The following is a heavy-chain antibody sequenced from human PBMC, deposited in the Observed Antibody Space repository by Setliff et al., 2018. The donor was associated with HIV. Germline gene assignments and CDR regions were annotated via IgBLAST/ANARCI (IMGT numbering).Heavy chain of an antibody. CDR3: ARGVRGVIIDWYYFDY. D-gene: IGHD3-10*01. Sequence: SETLSLTCTVSDASISSHYWSWIRQPPGKGLEWIGYIYYSGSTNYNPSLKSRVTISVDTSKNQFSLKLSSVTAADTAAYYCARGVRGVIIDWYYFDYWGQGTLVTVS. CDR1: DASISSHY. V-gene: IGHV4-59*11. CDR2: IYYSGST. J-gene: IGHJ4*02.